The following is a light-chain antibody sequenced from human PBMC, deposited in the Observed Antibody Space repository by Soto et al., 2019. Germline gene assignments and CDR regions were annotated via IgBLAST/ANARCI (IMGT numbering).Light chain of an antibody. V-gene: IGKV1-39*01. CDR2: AAS. CDR1: QSISSY. Sequence: DIPMTQSPSSLSASVGDRVTITCRASQSISSYLNWYQQKPGKAPKLLIYAASSLQSGVPSRFSGSGSGTGFHLTLSSLQPEDFATYYCQQSFRYPVAVGQGTKVEIK. J-gene: IGKJ1*01. CDR3: QQSFRYPVA.